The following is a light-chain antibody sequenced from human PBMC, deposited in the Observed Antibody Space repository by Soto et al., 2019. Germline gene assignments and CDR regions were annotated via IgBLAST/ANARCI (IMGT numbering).Light chain of an antibody. Sequence: DIQMTQSPSSLSASVGDRVTITCQASQDITNDLNWYQQKPGKAPKVLIYEASTLETGVPSRFSGSGSGTDFTFTISSLQPEDIATYFCQQYDNVPRTFGGGTKVEIK. CDR1: QDITND. J-gene: IGKJ4*01. CDR2: EAS. V-gene: IGKV1-33*01. CDR3: QQYDNVPRT.